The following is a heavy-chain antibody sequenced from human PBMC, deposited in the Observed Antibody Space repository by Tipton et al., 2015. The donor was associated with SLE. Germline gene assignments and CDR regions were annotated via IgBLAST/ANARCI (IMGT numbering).Heavy chain of an antibody. CDR1: GYIFSDYY. J-gene: IGHJ4*02. D-gene: IGHD3-9*01. V-gene: IGHV1-2*06. CDR3: AREIVFYGETGYSEGPFDY. CDR2: SNPNNGGT. Sequence: QLVQSGAEVKKSGASVKVSCKTSGYIFSDYYMHWVRQAPGQGLEWMGRSNPNNGGTDYAQKFQGRITMTRDASINTAYMELSRLRSDDTAVHYCAREIVFYGETGYSEGPFDYWGQGTLVTVSS.